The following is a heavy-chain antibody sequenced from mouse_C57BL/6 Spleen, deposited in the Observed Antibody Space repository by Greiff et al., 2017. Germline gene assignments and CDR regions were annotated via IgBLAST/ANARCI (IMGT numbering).Heavy chain of an antibody. CDR3: ARNYDYLYYFDY. CDR2: FHPYNDDT. D-gene: IGHD2-4*01. CDR1: GYTFTTYP. Sequence: VQVVESGAELVKPGASVKMSCKASGYTFTTYPIEWMKQNHGKSLEWIGNFHPYNDDTKYNEKFKGKATLTVEKSSSTVYLELSRLTSDDSAVYYCARNYDYLYYFDYWGQGTTLTVSS. J-gene: IGHJ2*01. V-gene: IGHV1-47*01.